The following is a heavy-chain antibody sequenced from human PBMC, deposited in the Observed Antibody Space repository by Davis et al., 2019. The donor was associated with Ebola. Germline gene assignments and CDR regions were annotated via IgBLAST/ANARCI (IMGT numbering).Heavy chain of an antibody. J-gene: IGHJ3*02. Sequence: PSETLTLTCAASGGSISSGGYSWSWIRQPPGKGLEWIGYIYHSGSTYYNPSLKSRVTISVDRSKNQFSLKLSSVTAADTAVYYCARDGSGDKAFDIWGQGTMVTVSS. D-gene: IGHD7-27*01. V-gene: IGHV4-30-2*01. CDR2: IYHSGST. CDR1: GGSISSGGYS. CDR3: ARDGSGDKAFDI.